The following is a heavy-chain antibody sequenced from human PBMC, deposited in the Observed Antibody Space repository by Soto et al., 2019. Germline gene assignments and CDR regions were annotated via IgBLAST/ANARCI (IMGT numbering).Heavy chain of an antibody. V-gene: IGHV1-18*01. CDR1: GYTFTNYG. CDR2: ISAYNGNT. J-gene: IGHJ4*02. D-gene: IGHD1-26*01. Sequence: ASVKVPCNASGYTFTNYGISWVRQAPGQGLEWMAWISAYNGNTNYAQNLQGRVTVTTDTSTSTAYMELRSLKSDDTAVYYCARAGGSIVASTFDFWGLGTLVTVS. CDR3: ARAGGSIVASTFDF.